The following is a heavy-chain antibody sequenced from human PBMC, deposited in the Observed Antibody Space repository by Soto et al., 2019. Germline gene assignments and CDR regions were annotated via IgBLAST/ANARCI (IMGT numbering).Heavy chain of an antibody. CDR3: ARGGNSGFKGHEY. CDR1: GFTFSRYW. V-gene: IGHV3-74*03. CDR2: MKGDGSST. D-gene: IGHD6-19*01. Sequence: GGSLRLSCAASGFTFSRYWMHWVRQAPGKGLVYVSGMKGDGSSTMCADSVKGRFTISRDNARNTLYLQMSSLRAEDTAVYYCARGGNSGFKGHEYWGQGTQVTVSS. J-gene: IGHJ4*02.